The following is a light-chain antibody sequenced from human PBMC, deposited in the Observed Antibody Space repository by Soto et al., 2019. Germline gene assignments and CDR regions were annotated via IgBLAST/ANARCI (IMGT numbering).Light chain of an antibody. Sequence: QSALTQPRSVSGSPGQSVTISCTGTSSDVGGYNFVSWYQHHPGKAPKLMIYNVIQRPSGVPDRFSAAKSGNTASLTISGLQAEYEADYYCCSYAGSYTYVFGPGT. V-gene: IGLV2-11*01. CDR1: SSDVGGYNF. CDR3: CSYAGSYTYV. CDR2: NVI. J-gene: IGLJ1*01.